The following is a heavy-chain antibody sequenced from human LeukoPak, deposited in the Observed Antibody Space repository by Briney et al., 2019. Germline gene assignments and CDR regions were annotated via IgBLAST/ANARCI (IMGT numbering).Heavy chain of an antibody. CDR1: GYTFTNYH. CDR2: INPSGGST. Sequence: ASVKVSCKASGYTFTNYHMNWVRQAPGQGLEWMGIINPSGGSTTNAQKFQGRVIMTRDMSTSTVYMELSGLTSEDTAVYFCARYGHSPFFDYWGQGTLVIVS. V-gene: IGHV1-46*01. D-gene: IGHD4-17*01. CDR3: ARYGHSPFFDY. J-gene: IGHJ4*02.